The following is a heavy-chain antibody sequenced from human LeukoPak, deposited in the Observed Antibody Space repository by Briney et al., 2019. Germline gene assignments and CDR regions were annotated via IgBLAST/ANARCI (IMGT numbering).Heavy chain of an antibody. D-gene: IGHD3-10*01. CDR2: IYYSGST. Sequence: SETLSLTCTVSGGSISSSSYYWGWIRQPPGKGLEWIGSIYYSGSTYYNPSLKSRVTISVDTSKNQFSLKLSSVTAADTAVYYCARSSTLTYYYGSGSTSYWGQGTLVTVSS. V-gene: IGHV4-39*01. CDR3: ARSSTLTYYYGSGSTSY. J-gene: IGHJ4*02. CDR1: GGSISSSSYY.